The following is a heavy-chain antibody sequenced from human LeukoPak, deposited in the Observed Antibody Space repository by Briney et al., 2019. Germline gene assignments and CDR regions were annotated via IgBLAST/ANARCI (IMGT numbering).Heavy chain of an antibody. CDR1: GGSISSYY. J-gene: IGHJ6*02. D-gene: IGHD3-22*01. V-gene: IGHV4-59*01. Sequence: SETLSLTCTVSGGSISSYYWSWIRQPPGKGLEWIGYIYYSGSTNYNPSLKSRVTISVDTSKNQFSLKLSSVTAADTAVYYCASSYPYYYDSSGYYTGTGLYYYYGMDVWGQGTTVTVSS. CDR2: IYYSGST. CDR3: ASSYPYYYDSSGYYTGTGLYYYYGMDV.